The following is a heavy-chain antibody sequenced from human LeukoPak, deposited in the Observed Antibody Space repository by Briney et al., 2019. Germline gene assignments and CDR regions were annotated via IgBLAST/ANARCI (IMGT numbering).Heavy chain of an antibody. Sequence: KRGESLKISCKGLGYSFSSYWNAWVRQRPGKGLERMGIIYPGGSETRYDPSFQGQVTISADSSTSTAYLQWSSLRASDTAMYYCARASRDGYNQNFDHWGQGTLVTVSS. D-gene: IGHD5-24*01. V-gene: IGHV5-51*01. J-gene: IGHJ4*02. CDR1: GYSFSSYW. CDR3: ARASRDGYNQNFDH. CDR2: IYPGGSET.